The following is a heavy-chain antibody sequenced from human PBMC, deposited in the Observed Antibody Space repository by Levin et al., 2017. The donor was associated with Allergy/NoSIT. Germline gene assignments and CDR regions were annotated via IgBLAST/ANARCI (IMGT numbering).Heavy chain of an antibody. CDR3: ARQLGNFWSGYNYFDY. CDR2: ISSTGSTI. D-gene: IGHD3-3*01. V-gene: IGHV3-48*03. Sequence: SCAASGFTFSSDEMNWVRRAPGKGLEWVSYISSTGSTIYSADSVQGRFTISRDNAKNSLYLHMNSLRAEDTAVYYCARQLGNFWSGYNYFDYWGQGTLVTVSS. J-gene: IGHJ4*02. CDR1: GFTFSSDE.